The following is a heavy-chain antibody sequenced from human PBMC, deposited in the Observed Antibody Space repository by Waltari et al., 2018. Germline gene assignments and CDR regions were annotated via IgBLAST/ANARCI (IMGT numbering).Heavy chain of an antibody. D-gene: IGHD1-1*01. CDR3: ARDAAVGTEGFDP. V-gene: IGHV4-39*02. Sequence: QLQLQESGPGLVKPSETLSLTCTVSGGSIRSPNYSWGWIRQPPGKGLEWIGTIYYGGTTYYNPSLKNRLTISVDTSKNQFTLKLRSATAADTAVYYCARDAAVGTEGFDPWGQGALVTVSS. J-gene: IGHJ5*02. CDR1: GGSIRSPNYS. CDR2: IYYGGTT.